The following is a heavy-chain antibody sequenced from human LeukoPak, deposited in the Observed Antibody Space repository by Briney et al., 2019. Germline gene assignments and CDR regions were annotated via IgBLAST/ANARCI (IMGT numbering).Heavy chain of an antibody. V-gene: IGHV3-53*01. CDR3: ARDPAYGGNSGKLADY. CDR2: IYSGGST. D-gene: IGHD4-23*01. Sequence: PGGSLRLSCAASGFTVSSNYMSWVRQAPGEGLEWVSVIYSGGSTYYADSVKGRFTISRDNPKNTLYLQMNSLRAEDTAVYYCARDPAYGGNSGKLADYWGQGTLVTVSS. J-gene: IGHJ4*02. CDR1: GFTVSSNY.